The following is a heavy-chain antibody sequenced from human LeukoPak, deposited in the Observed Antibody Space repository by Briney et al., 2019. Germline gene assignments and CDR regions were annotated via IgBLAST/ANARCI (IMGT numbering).Heavy chain of an antibody. J-gene: IGHJ5*02. CDR1: GGSFSGYY. D-gene: IGHD6-13*01. V-gene: IGHV4-34*01. Sequence: SETLSLTCAVYGGSFSGYYWSWIRQPPGKGLEWIGEINHSGSTNYNPSLKSRVTISVDTSKNQFSLKLSSVTAADTAVYYCARGRPYSSSWYYPWGNWFDPWGQGTLVTVSS. CDR3: ARGRPYSSSWYYPWGNWFDP. CDR2: INHSGST.